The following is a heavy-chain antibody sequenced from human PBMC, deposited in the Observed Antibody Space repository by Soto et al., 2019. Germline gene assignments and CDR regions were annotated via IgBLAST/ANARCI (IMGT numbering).Heavy chain of an antibody. CDR3: AAGYSNGFYIS. D-gene: IGHD6-19*01. J-gene: IGHJ5*02. Sequence: QVQLQESGPGLVKPSETLSLTCTVSGGSVSSGSFYWSWIRQPPGKGLEWIGYIYYNENTNYNPSLKSRVTISVDTSKNQFSLKLSSVTAADTAVFYCAAGYSNGFYISWGQGTLVTVSS. CDR1: GGSVSSGSFY. V-gene: IGHV4-61*01. CDR2: IYYNENT.